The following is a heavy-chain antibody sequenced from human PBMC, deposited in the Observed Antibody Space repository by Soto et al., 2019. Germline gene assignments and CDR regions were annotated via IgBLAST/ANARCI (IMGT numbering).Heavy chain of an antibody. J-gene: IGHJ4*02. CDR1: GYSISSGYY. CDR2: IYHSGST. CDR3: ARDSALRYFDWLSVDY. D-gene: IGHD3-9*01. Sequence: SETLSLTCAVSGYSISSGYYWGWIRQPPGKGLEWIGSIYHSGSTYYNPSLKSRVTISVDTSKNQFSLKLSSVTAADKAVYYCARDSALRYFDWLSVDYWGQGTLVTV. V-gene: IGHV4-38-2*02.